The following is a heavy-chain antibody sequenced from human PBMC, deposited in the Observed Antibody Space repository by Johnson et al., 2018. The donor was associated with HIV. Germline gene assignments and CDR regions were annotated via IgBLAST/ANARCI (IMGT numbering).Heavy chain of an antibody. CDR3: ARDKGGIVGYDAFDI. CDR2: IYSGDTT. V-gene: IGHV3-66*02. J-gene: IGHJ3*02. D-gene: IGHD1-26*01. Sequence: VQLVESGGGLVQPGGSLRLSCAASGFTFSSYWMSWVRQAPGKGLEWVSLIYSGDTTYYADSVRGRFTISRDNSKNTLYLQMNSLRAEDTAVYYCARDKGGIVGYDAFDIWGQGTMVTVSS. CDR1: GFTFSSYW.